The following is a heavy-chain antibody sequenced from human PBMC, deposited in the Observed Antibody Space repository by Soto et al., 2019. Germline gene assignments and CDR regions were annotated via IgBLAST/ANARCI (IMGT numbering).Heavy chain of an antibody. D-gene: IGHD5-12*01. CDR2: IYYSGTT. V-gene: IGHV4-59*01. J-gene: IGHJ4*02. CDR1: GGSISSSY. CDR3: ARWPIGAYVQAFDS. Sequence: SETLSLTCTVSGGSISSSYWNWIRQPPGRGLEWIGYIYYSGTTNYNPSLKSRVTISADTSKNKVSLKLSSVTAADTAVYYCARWPIGAYVQAFDSWGQGTLVIVSS.